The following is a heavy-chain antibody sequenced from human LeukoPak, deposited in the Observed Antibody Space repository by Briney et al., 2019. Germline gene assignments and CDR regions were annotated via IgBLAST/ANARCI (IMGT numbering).Heavy chain of an antibody. Sequence: GVSLSLSCAASGFTVSSNYMIWVRQAPGKGLEWLTFMSYSGRNEVYTDSVKGRFAGSRDKSKNTLYLQMLSLKAADTAVYYCAKDWAAFHIWGQGTMVTVSS. D-gene: IGHD3-16*01. CDR1: GFTVSSNY. V-gene: IGHV3-30*09. CDR3: AKDWAAFHI. J-gene: IGHJ3*02. CDR2: MSYSGRNE.